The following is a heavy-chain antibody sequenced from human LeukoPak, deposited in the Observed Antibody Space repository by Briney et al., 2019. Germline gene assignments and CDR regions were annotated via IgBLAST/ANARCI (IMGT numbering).Heavy chain of an antibody. CDR1: GFTFSSYG. Sequence: GGSLRLSCAASGFTFSSYGMHWVRQVPGKRPVWVSRINDDGSDTVYADSVRGRFTISRDDAKNTVYLQMNNLRAEDTAVYHCVRGGPSTWSWGQGTLVTVYS. J-gene: IGHJ5*02. V-gene: IGHV3-74*01. D-gene: IGHD2-15*01. CDR3: VRGGPSTWS. CDR2: INDDGSDT.